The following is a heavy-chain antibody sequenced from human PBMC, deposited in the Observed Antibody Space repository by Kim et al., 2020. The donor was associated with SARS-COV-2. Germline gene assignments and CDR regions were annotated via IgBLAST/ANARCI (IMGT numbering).Heavy chain of an antibody. CDR3: ARGGLGGYSYGYDY. V-gene: IGHV5-51*01. J-gene: IGHJ4*02. Sequence: SPSFQGQVTISADKSISTAYLQWSSLKASDTAMYYCARGGLGGYSYGYDYWGQGTLVTVSS. D-gene: IGHD5-18*01.